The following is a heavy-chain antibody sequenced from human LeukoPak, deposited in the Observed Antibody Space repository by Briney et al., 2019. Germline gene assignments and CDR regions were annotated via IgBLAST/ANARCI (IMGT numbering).Heavy chain of an antibody. CDR1: GGSISSSSYY. V-gene: IGHV4-39*01. J-gene: IGHJ3*02. CDR2: IYYSGST. CDR3: ARSNYYGSANDAFDI. Sequence: SETLSLTCTVSGGSISSSSYYWGWIRQPPGKGLEWIGSIYYSGSTYYNPSLKSRVTISVDTSKNQFSLKLSSVTAADTAVYYCARSNYYGSANDAFDIWGQGTMVTVSS. D-gene: IGHD3-10*01.